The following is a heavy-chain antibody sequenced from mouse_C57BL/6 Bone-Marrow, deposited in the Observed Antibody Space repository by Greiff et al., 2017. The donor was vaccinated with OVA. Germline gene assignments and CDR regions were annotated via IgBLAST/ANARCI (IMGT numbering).Heavy chain of an antibody. CDR2: IYPGSGST. J-gene: IGHJ2*01. D-gene: IGHD1-1*01. V-gene: IGHV1-55*01. CDR1: GYTFTSYW. Sequence: QVQLQQPGAELVKPGASVKMSCKASGYTFTSYWITWVKQRPGQGLEWIGDIYPGSGSTNYNEKFKSKATLTVDTSSSTAYMQLSSLTSEDSAVYYCARWNYGPYYFDYWGQGTTLTVSS. CDR3: ARWNYGPYYFDY.